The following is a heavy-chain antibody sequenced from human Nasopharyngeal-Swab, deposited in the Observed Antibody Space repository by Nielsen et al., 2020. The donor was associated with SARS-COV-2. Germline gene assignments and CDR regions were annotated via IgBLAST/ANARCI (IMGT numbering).Heavy chain of an antibody. D-gene: IGHD6-13*01. CDR3: ARDPLSSWQAIGNWYFDL. CDR1: GFTFSSYS. Sequence: GGSLRPSCAASGFTFSSYSMNWVRQAPGKGLEWVSSVSSTSSYIYYADSLKGRFTISRDNAKNSLYLQLNSLRAEDTAVYYCARDPLSSWQAIGNWYFDLWGRGTLVTVSS. V-gene: IGHV3-21*01. CDR2: VSSTSSYI. J-gene: IGHJ2*01.